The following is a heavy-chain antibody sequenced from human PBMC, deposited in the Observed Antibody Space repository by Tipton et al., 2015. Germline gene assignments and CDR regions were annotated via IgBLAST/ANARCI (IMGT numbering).Heavy chain of an antibody. CDR1: GGSISSTNYY. CDR2: IYYSGSS. CDR3: ARFNCGGDCYSYRGWFDP. Sequence: TLSLTCTVSGGSISSTNYYWGWIRQSPGRGLEWIGSIYYSGSSYYDPSLKSRGTISVDTSKNQFSLKLSSVTAADTALYYCARFNCGGDCYSYRGWFDPWGQGTLVTVSS. J-gene: IGHJ5*02. V-gene: IGHV4-39*07. D-gene: IGHD2-21*02.